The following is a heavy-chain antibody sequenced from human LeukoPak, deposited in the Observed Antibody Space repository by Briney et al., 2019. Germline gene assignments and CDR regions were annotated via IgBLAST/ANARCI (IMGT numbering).Heavy chain of an antibody. Sequence: PSETLSLTCPVSVGSITTSISYWACIRQPPGKGLEWIGEFYYSGKTYYNPSVKSRLTISVDTSKNQFSLSLSSLTAADTAVFYCARLALKSGDHPVWGQGSLVIVSS. V-gene: IGHV4-39*01. CDR1: VGSITTSISY. CDR3: ARLALKSGDHPV. CDR2: FYYSGKT. D-gene: IGHD2-21*01. J-gene: IGHJ4*02.